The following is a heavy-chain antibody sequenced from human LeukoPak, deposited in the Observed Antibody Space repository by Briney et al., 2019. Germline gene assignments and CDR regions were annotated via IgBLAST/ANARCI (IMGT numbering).Heavy chain of an antibody. D-gene: IGHD3-9*01. Sequence: ASVKVSCKVSGYTLTELSMHWVRQAPGKGLEWMGGFDPEDGETFYAQKFQGRVTMTEDTSTDTAYMELSSLRSEDTAVYYCARDQMVYDILTGLDYWGQGTLVTVSS. CDR3: ARDQMVYDILTGLDY. CDR1: GYTLTELS. CDR2: FDPEDGET. J-gene: IGHJ4*02. V-gene: IGHV1-24*01.